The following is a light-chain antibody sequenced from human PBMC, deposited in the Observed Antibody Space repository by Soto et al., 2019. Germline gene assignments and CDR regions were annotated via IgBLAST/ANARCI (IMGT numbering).Light chain of an antibody. CDR1: SSDVGGYDF. Sequence: QSALTQPASVSGSPGQSITISCTGTSSDVGGYDFVSWYQQHPGKAPKLMIFEVSNRPSGVSNRFSGSKSVNTASLTISGXQAEDEADYYCSSYTSASTVVVFGGGTKLTVL. J-gene: IGLJ2*01. CDR2: EVS. V-gene: IGLV2-14*01. CDR3: SSYTSASTVVV.